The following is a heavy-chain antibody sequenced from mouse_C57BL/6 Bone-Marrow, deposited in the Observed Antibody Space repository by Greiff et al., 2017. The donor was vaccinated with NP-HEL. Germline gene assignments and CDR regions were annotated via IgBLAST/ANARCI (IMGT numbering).Heavy chain of an antibody. Sequence: VQLKQSGPGLVKPSQSLSLTCSVTGYSITSGYYWNWIRQFPGNKLEWMGYISYDGSNNYNPSPKNRISIPLDTSKNQFFLKLNSVTTEDTATYYCARDEAYYSNYVYWYFDVWGTGTTVTVSS. CDR1: GYSITSGYY. V-gene: IGHV3-6*01. CDR3: ARDEAYYSNYVYWYFDV. CDR2: ISYDGSN. J-gene: IGHJ1*03. D-gene: IGHD2-5*01.